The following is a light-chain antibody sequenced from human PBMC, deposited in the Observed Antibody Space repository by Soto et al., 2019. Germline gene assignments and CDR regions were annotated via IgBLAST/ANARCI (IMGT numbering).Light chain of an antibody. CDR3: QQYKNWPIT. CDR1: QSISSN. CDR2: AAS. Sequence: EIRVSHSPATLSVSTRERVTLTCRASQSISSNLAWYQQKPGQAPRLLIYAASTRDSGLPARFSGSGSGTEFTLTISSLQSEDFARYSCQQYKNWPITFGQGTKLDIK. J-gene: IGKJ1*01. V-gene: IGKV3-15*01.